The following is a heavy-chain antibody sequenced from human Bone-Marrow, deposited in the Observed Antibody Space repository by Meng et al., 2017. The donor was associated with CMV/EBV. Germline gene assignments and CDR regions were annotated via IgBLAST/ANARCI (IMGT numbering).Heavy chain of an antibody. D-gene: IGHD1-26*01. CDR1: GFTFSSYA. CDR2: ISGSGGST. CDR3: ARGGGGLGSGYGMDV. V-gene: IGHV3-23*01. J-gene: IGHJ6*01. Sequence: GGSLRLSCAASGFTFSSYAMSWVRQAPGKGLEWVSAISGSGGSTYYADSVKGRFTISRDNSKNTLYLQMNSLRAEDTAVYYCARGGGGLGSGYGMDVWGQGTTVTCYS.